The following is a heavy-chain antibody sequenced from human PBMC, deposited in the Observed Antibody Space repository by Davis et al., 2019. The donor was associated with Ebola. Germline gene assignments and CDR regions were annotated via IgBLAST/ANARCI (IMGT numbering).Heavy chain of an antibody. CDR1: GGSISSHY. CDR3: ARGRDSSGWKD. V-gene: IGHV4-59*11. J-gene: IGHJ4*02. CDR2: VYYSGST. Sequence: SETLSLTCTVSGGSISSHYWSWIRQPPGKGLEWIGYVYYSGSTNYNPSHKSRVTISVDSSKNQFSLKLSSVTAADTAVYYCARGRDSSGWKDWGQGTLVTVSS. D-gene: IGHD6-19*01.